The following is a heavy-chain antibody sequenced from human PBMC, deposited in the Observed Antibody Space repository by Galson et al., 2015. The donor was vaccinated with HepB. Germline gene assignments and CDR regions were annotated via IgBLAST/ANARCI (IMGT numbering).Heavy chain of an antibody. D-gene: IGHD6-25*01. CDR2: TFYRSYWKT. V-gene: IGHV6-1*01. CDR1: GDSVSSYSAG. Sequence: CAISGDSVSSYSAGCYWIRQSPSRGLEYLGRTFYRSYWKTEYAPSVASRLTITPDTSKNQFSLHLKSATPDDAAVYFCTQSRHLGQGFHYWGQGIMVTVSS. CDR3: TQSRHLGQGFHY. J-gene: IGHJ4*02.